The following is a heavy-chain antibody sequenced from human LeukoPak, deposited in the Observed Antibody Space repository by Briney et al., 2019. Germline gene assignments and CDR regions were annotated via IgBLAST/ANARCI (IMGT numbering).Heavy chain of an antibody. J-gene: IGHJ4*02. Sequence: ASVKVSCKASGYTFTGYYMHWVRQAPGEGLEWMGWLNVKSGGTNYAQKFQGKVTMTRDTSITTAYMELNSLRSDDTAMYYCVRDRAESYSEYRFDYWGQGTLVNVSS. CDR2: LNVKSGGT. D-gene: IGHD2-21*01. CDR3: VRDRAESYSEYRFDY. CDR1: GYTFTGYY. V-gene: IGHV1-2*02.